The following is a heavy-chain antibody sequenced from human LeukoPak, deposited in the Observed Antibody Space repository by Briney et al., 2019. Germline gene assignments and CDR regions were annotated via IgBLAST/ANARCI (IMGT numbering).Heavy chain of an antibody. CDR1: GYRFTTYW. V-gene: IGHV5-51*01. D-gene: IGHD6-19*01. J-gene: IGHJ4*02. CDR2: IYPGDSDT. CDR3: ARLRPGITVAAPFDY. Sequence: GESLKISCKGSGYRFTTYWIGWVRQMPGKGLEWMGIIYPGDSDTRYSPSFQGQVTISADKSISTAYLQWSSLKASDTAMYYCARLRPGITVAAPFDYRGQGTLVTVSS.